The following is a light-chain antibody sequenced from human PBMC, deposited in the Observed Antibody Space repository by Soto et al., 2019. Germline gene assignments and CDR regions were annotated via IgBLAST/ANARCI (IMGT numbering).Light chain of an antibody. V-gene: IGKV3-20*01. CDR2: DAS. J-gene: IGKJ4*01. CDR1: QTVRNNY. CDR3: QQFSSYPLT. Sequence: EFVLTQSPGTLSLSPGERATLSCRASQTVRNNYLAWYQQKPGQAPRLLIYDASSRATGIPDRFSGGRSGTDFTLTISRLEAEDFAVYYCQQFSSYPLTFGGGTKVDIK.